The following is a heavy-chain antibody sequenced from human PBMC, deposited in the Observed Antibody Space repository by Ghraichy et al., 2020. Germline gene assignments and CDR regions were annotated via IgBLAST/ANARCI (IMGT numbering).Heavy chain of an antibody. CDR3: ARVNWGSHNAFDI. CDR1: GFTFSSYS. Sequence: GESLNISCAASGFTFSSYSMNWVRQAPGKGLEWVSSISSSSSYIYYADSVKGRFTISRDNAKNSLYLQMNSLRAEDTAVYYCARVNWGSHNAFDIWGQGTMVTVSS. CDR2: ISSSSSYI. V-gene: IGHV3-21*01. D-gene: IGHD7-27*01. J-gene: IGHJ3*02.